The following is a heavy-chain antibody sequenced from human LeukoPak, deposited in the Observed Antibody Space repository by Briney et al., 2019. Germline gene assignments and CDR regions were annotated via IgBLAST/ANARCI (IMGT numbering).Heavy chain of an antibody. J-gene: IGHJ4*02. Sequence: ASETLSLTCTVSGGSISSGSYYWRWIRQPAGKGLEWIGRIHTTGSTNYNPSLKSRVTISVDTSKNQLSLKLSSVTAADTAVYYCARGRDGPVTSLRTRPLYFDYWGQGTLVTVSS. CDR1: GGSISSGSYY. D-gene: IGHD4-17*01. CDR3: ARGRDGPVTSLRTRPLYFDY. CDR2: IHTTGST. V-gene: IGHV4-61*02.